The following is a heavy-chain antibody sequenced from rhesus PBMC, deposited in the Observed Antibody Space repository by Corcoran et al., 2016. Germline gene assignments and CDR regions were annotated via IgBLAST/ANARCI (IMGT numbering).Heavy chain of an antibody. D-gene: IGHD3-3*01. Sequence: QVTLKESGPALVKPTQTLTLTCTFSGFSPTTSGMGVGWIRQHPGKALEWLALLYWDDNKRYSTYLKSRLTISKDTSKNQVVRTMTHMDPVDTATYYCARGGLQYLDWLLPNDAFDFWGQGLRVTVSS. V-gene: IGHV2-174*01. CDR2: LYWDDNK. CDR1: GFSPTTSGMG. CDR3: ARGGLQYLDWLLPNDAFDF. J-gene: IGHJ3*01.